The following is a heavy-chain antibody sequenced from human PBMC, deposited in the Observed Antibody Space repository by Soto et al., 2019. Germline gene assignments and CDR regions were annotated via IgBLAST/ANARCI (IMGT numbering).Heavy chain of an antibody. CDR2: ISGCNGDT. V-gene: IGHV1-18*01. D-gene: IGHD2-2*02. CDR1: GYTFTRYG. Sequence: QVQLVQSGGEVKKPGASVKVSCKTSGYTFTRYGISWVRQAPGQGLEWMGWISGCNGDTNYAQKFQDRVTMTIDTSTTTVYMELRSLTSDDTAVYYCAKKGQIPYYYYGMDVWGQGTTVTVSS. J-gene: IGHJ6*02. CDR3: AKKGQIPYYYYGMDV.